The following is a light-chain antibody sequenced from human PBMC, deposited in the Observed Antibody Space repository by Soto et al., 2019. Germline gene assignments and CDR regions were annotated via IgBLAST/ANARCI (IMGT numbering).Light chain of an antibody. V-gene: IGKV3-20*01. Sequence: EIVLTQSPGTLSLSPGERATLSCRASQSITNSYLAWYQQKPGQAPRLLVYGASSRATGIPGRFSGSGSGTDFTLTISRLEPEDFAVYYCQQYGSSRFTFGPGTKVDVK. J-gene: IGKJ3*01. CDR3: QQYGSSRFT. CDR2: GAS. CDR1: QSITNSY.